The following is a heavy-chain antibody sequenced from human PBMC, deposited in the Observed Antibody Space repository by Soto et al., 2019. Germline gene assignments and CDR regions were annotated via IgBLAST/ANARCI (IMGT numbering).Heavy chain of an antibody. CDR3: AKDSGKYDFWSGYSAPAY. CDR2: ISYDGSNK. CDR1: GFTFSSYG. D-gene: IGHD3-3*01. Sequence: GGSLRLSCAASGFTFSSYGMHWVRQAPGKGLEWVAVISYDGSNKYYADSVKGRFTISRDNSKNTLYLQMNSLEAEDTAVYYCAKDSGKYDFWSGYSAPAYWGQGTLVTVSS. J-gene: IGHJ4*02. V-gene: IGHV3-30*18.